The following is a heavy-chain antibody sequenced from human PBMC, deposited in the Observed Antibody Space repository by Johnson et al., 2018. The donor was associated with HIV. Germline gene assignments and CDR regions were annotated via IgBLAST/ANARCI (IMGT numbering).Heavy chain of an antibody. CDR2: IKSKTDGGTS. J-gene: IGHJ3*02. CDR3: ARDKGIAAAATDDAFDI. CDR1: GFTFNNAW. V-gene: IGHV3-15*01. Sequence: MLLVESGGGLVKPGGSLRLSCVASGFTFNNAWMTWVRQAPGTGLEWVGRIKSKTDGGTSDYAAPVKGRFTISRDDSKNTLNLQMNSLRAEDTAVYYCARDKGIAAAATDDAFDIWGQGTMVTVSS. D-gene: IGHD6-13*01.